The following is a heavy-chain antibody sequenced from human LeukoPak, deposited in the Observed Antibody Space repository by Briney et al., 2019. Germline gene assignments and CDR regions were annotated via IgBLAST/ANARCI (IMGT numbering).Heavy chain of an antibody. J-gene: IGHJ4*02. D-gene: IGHD1-7*01. V-gene: IGHV1-2*02. CDR1: GYTFTGYY. CDR3: ASLPLTGTGVDY. Sequence: ASVKVSCKASGYTFTGYYMHWVRQAPGHGLEWMGWINPNSGGTNYAQKFQGRVTMTRDTSISTAYMELSRLRSDDTAVYYCASLPLTGTGVDYWGQGTLVTVSS. CDR2: INPNSGGT.